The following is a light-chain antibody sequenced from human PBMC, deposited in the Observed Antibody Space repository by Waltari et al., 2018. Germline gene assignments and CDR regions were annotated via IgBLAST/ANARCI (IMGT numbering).Light chain of an antibody. CDR3: SSYTSSSFWV. CDR2: DVS. V-gene: IGLV2-14*01. Sequence: QSALTQPASVSGSPGQSITISCPGTSSAVGGYNYVSWYQQHPGKAPKLMIYDVSKRPSGVSTRFSGSKSGNTASLTISGLQAEDEADYYCSSYTSSSFWVFGGGTKLTVL. CDR1: SSAVGGYNY. J-gene: IGLJ3*02.